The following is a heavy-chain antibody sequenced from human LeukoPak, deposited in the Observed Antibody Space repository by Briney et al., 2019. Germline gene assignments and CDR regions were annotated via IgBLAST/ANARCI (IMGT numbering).Heavy chain of an antibody. CDR3: ARTIAQYSNSWLYFYYGLDV. CDR2: ISGGSEDT. V-gene: IGHV3-23*01. CDR1: GFTFGSYA. J-gene: IGHJ6*02. D-gene: IGHD6-13*01. Sequence: GGSLRLSCTASGFTFGSYAMSWVRQAPGKGLEWVSSISGGSEDTCYADSVKGRFTIPRDNSKSTLYLQMNSLRAEDTAVYYCARTIAQYSNSWLYFYYGLDVWGQGTTVTVSS.